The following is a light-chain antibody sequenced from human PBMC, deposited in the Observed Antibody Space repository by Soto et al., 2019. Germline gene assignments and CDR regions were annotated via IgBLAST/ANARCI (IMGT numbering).Light chain of an antibody. CDR2: SAS. CDR3: QQYNSWLWT. J-gene: IGKJ1*01. V-gene: IGKV3-15*01. Sequence: EIVMTQSPATLSLSTGQRATLSCRASQSVSSKLAWYQQRPGQAPRLLIYSASTRATGIPARFSGSGSGTEFTLVISSLQSEDSAVYYCQQYNSWLWTFGQGTKVDIK. CDR1: QSVSSK.